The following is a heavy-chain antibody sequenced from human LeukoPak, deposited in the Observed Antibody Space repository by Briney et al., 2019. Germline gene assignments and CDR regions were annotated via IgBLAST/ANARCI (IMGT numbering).Heavy chain of an antibody. CDR2: IIPIFGTA. D-gene: IGHD2-2*01. Sequence: SVKVSCKASGGTFSGYAISLVRQAPGQGLEWMGGIIPIFGTANYAQKFQGRVTITADESTSTAYMELSSLRSEDTAVYYCARRSSGSTSYGEYYFDYWGQGTLVTVSS. CDR3: ARRSSGSTSYGEYYFDY. J-gene: IGHJ4*02. V-gene: IGHV1-69*01. CDR1: GGTFSGYA.